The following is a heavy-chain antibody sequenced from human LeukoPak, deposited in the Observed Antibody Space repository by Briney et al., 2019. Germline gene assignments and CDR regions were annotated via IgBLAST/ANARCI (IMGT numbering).Heavy chain of an antibody. CDR1: GGSISSYY. Sequence: NTSETLSLTCTVSGGSISSYYWSWIRQPPGKGLEWIGYIYYSGSTNYNPSLKSRVTISVDTSKNQFSLKLSSVTAADTAVYYCARVVGTSYFDYWGQGTLVTVSS. D-gene: IGHD1-26*01. CDR2: IYYSGST. CDR3: ARVVGTSYFDY. V-gene: IGHV4-59*01. J-gene: IGHJ4*02.